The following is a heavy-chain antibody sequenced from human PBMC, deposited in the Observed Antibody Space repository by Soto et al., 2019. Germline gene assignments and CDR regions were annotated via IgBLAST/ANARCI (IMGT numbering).Heavy chain of an antibody. D-gene: IGHD2-15*01. CDR2: VSVPSGDT. Sequence: ASVKVSCKASGYSFSSFGISWVRQAPGQGLEWVGWVSVPSGDTSSAQNFQGRVTVTTDTSTSTAYMEVGSLRSDDTAVYYCARTCRSGGSCYLEYWGEGTLVTASS. V-gene: IGHV1-18*01. CDR3: ARTCRSGGSCYLEY. CDR1: GYSFSSFG. J-gene: IGHJ4*02.